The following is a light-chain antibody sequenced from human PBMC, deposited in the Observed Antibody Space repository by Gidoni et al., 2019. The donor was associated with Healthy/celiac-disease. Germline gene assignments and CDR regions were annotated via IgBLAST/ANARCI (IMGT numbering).Light chain of an antibody. Sequence: SALTQPASVPGSPGQTITISCTGTSSDVGGYNYVSWYQQHPGKAPKLMIYDVSNRPSGVSNRFSGSKSGNTASLTISGLQAEDEADYYCSSYTSSSTRVVFGGGTKLTVL. CDR3: SSYTSSSTRVV. V-gene: IGLV2-14*01. J-gene: IGLJ2*01. CDR2: DVS. CDR1: SSDVGGYNY.